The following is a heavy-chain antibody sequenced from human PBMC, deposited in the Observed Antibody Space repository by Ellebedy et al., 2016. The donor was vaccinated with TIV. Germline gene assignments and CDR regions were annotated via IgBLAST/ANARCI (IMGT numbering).Heavy chain of an antibody. CDR2: INQDGSER. Sequence: GGSLRLSCAASGFTFRSYWMSWVRQAPGKGLEWVANINQDGSERFYVDSVTGRFTVSRDNAKQSLFLQMNNLRGDDTAMYYCARDGGRRRGMHDYWGQGTLVTVSS. CDR1: GFTFRSYW. J-gene: IGHJ4*02. D-gene: IGHD3-10*01. V-gene: IGHV3-7*03. CDR3: ARDGGRRRGMHDY.